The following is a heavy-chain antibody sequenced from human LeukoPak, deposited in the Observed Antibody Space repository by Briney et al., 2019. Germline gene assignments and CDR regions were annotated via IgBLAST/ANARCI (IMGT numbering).Heavy chain of an antibody. D-gene: IGHD6-19*01. CDR2: ISGSGGST. CDR1: GFTFSSYA. CDR3: AKDGIAVAGTSAWY. V-gene: IGHV3-23*01. Sequence: GGSLRLSCAASGFTFSSYAMSWVRQAPGRGLEWVSGISGSGGSTYYADSVKGRFSISRDNSKNTVHLQMNSLRAEDTAVYYCAKDGIAVAGTSAWYWGQGTQVTVSS. J-gene: IGHJ4*02.